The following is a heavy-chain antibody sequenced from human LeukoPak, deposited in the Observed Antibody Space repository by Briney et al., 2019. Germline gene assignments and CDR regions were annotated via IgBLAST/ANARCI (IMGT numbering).Heavy chain of an antibody. J-gene: IGHJ6*03. Sequence: GGSLRLSCAASGFTFSNAWMSWVRQAPGKGLEWVGRIKSKTDGGTTDYAAPVKGRFTISRDDSKNTLYLQMNSLKTEDTAVYYCTTGDCSGGSCYLFDYYYYYMDVWGKGTTVTVSS. CDR3: TTGDCSGGSCYLFDYYYYYMDV. CDR2: IKSKTDGGTT. D-gene: IGHD2-15*01. CDR1: GFTFSNAW. V-gene: IGHV3-15*01.